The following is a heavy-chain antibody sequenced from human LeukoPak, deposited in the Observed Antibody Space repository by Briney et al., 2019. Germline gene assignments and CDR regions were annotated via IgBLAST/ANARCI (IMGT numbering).Heavy chain of an antibody. CDR1: GFIFSGYW. CDR3: ARGDFESGSYNDAFDI. D-gene: IGHD1-26*01. CDR2: IKPDGSEK. V-gene: IGHV3-7*01. J-gene: IGHJ3*02. Sequence: QPGGSLRLSCAASGFIFSGYWMSWVRQAPGKGLEWVANIKPDGSEKYSVDSVKGRFTISRDNAKNSLYLQMNSLRAEDTAVYYCARGDFESGSYNDAFDIWGQGTMVTVSS.